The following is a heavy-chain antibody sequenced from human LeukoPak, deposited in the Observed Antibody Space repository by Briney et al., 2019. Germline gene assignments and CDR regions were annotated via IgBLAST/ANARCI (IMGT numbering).Heavy chain of an antibody. Sequence: SVKVSCKASGGTFSSYVINWVRQAPGQGLEWMGGIIPIFGTANYAQKFQGRVTITTDESASAAYLELSSLRSEDTAMYYCAGLWSNWGLYGWFDPWGQGTLVTVSS. CDR3: AGLWSNWGLYGWFDP. J-gene: IGHJ5*02. V-gene: IGHV1-69*05. D-gene: IGHD7-27*01. CDR2: IIPIFGTA. CDR1: GGTFSSYV.